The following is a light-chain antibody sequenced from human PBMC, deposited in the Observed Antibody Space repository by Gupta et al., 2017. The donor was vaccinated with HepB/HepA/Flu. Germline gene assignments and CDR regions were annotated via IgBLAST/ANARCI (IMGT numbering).Light chain of an antibody. CDR1: SSNIGSET. Sequence: QSVLPQPPSASGTPGQRVTISCSGSSSNIGSETVNWYQQLPGTAPKLLIYSNNQRPSGVPDRFSGSKSGTSASLAIGGLQSEDEADYYCAAWDDSLNGVVFGGGTKLTVL. CDR3: AAWDDSLNGVV. CDR2: SNN. J-gene: IGLJ2*01. V-gene: IGLV1-44*01.